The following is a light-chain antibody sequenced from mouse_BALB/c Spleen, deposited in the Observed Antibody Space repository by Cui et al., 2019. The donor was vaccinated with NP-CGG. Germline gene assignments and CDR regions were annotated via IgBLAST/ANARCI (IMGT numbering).Light chain of an antibody. V-gene: IGLV1*01. CDR2: GTN. J-gene: IGLJ1*01. Sequence: QAFVTEVSALTTSPGETVTLTCRSSTGAVIISNYANWVQEKPDHLFTGLIGGTNNRAPGVPARFSGSLIGDKAALIITGAQTEDEAIYFCALWYSNHWVFGGGTKLTVL. CDR1: TGAVIISNY. CDR3: ALWYSNHWV.